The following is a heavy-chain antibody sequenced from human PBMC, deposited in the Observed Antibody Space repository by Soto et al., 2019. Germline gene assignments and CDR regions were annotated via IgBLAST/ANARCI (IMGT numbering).Heavy chain of an antibody. CDR2: IIPIFGTA. CDR3: AREEIDYYDSSGYRGRFFDY. Sequence: SVKVSCKASGGTFSSYAISWVLQAPGQGLEWMGGIIPIFGTANYAQKFQGRVTITADESTSTAYMELSSLRSEDTAVYYCAREEIDYYDSSGYRGRFFDYWGQGTLVTVSS. V-gene: IGHV1-69*13. D-gene: IGHD3-22*01. CDR1: GGTFSSYA. J-gene: IGHJ4*02.